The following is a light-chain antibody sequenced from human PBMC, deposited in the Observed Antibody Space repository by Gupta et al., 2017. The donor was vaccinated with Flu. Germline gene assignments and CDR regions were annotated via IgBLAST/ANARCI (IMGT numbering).Light chain of an antibody. CDR3: AAWDDRLSGVL. CDR2: SDD. CDR1: TSNIGTYY. J-gene: IGLJ2*01. V-gene: IGLV1-47*02. Sequence: TSNIGTYYLYWCQHLPGAAPQLLIYSDDQRPSGVPARFSGSKSATSASLAISGLRSEDEAGYHWAAWDDRLSGVLFGGGTKLTVL.